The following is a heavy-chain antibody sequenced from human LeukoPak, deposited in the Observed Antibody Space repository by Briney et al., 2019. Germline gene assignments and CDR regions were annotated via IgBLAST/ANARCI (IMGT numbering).Heavy chain of an antibody. CDR2: INHSGST. CDR3: ARDAPPDY. Sequence: SETLSLTCAVYGGSFSGYYWSWIRQPPGKGLEWIGEINHSGSTNYNPSLKSRVTISVDTSKNQFSLKLSSVTAADTAVYYCARDAPPDYWGQGTLVTVSS. CDR1: GGSFSGYY. D-gene: IGHD2-8*01. J-gene: IGHJ4*02. V-gene: IGHV4-34*01.